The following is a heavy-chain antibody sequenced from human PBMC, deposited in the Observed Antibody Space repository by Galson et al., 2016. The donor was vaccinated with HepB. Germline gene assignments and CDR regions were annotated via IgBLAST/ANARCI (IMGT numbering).Heavy chain of an antibody. CDR2: ISYSGGDT. V-gene: IGHV3-23*01. J-gene: IGHJ6*02. Sequence: SLRLSCAASGFTFSTSAMSWVRQAPGKGLEWVSAISYSGGDTYNAESVKGRFTISRDNSKNTLYLQMNSLRADDTAVYDCAREPSIGVGTTYGLDVWGQGTTVTVSS. CDR3: AREPSIGVGTTYGLDV. D-gene: IGHD5-12*01. CDR1: GFTFSTSA.